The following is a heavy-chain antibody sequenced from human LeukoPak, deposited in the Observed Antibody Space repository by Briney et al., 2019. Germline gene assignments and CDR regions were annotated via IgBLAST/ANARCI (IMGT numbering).Heavy chain of an antibody. V-gene: IGHV1-2*02. CDR3: ARAGIYPDP. CDR2: INPSNGET. D-gene: IGHD2-2*02. Sequence: ASVKVSCRASGYTLSDNYLHWVRQAPGQRLEWMAWINPSNGETKFAPRFQGRVTMTRDMSTSTVYMELSSLRSEDTAVYYCARAGIYPDPWGQGTPVTGSS. CDR1: GYTLSDNY. J-gene: IGHJ5*02.